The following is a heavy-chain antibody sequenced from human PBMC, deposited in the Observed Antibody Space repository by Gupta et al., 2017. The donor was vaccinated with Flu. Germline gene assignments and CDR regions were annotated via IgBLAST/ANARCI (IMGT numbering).Heavy chain of an antibody. D-gene: IGHD6-13*01. J-gene: IGHJ4*02. V-gene: IGHV3-11*05. CDR2: ISSSSSYT. CDR1: GFTFSDYY. CDR3: ARDEGRIAAAGAGELDY. Sequence: QVQLVESGGGLVKPGGSLRLSCAASGFTFSDYYMGWIRQAPGKGLEWVSYISSSSSYTNYADSVKGRVTISRDNAKNSLYLQMNSLRAEDTAVYYCARDEGRIAAAGAGELDYWGQGTLVTVSS.